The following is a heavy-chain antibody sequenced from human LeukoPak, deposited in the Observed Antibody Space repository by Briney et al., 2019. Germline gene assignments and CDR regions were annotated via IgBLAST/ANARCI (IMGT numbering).Heavy chain of an antibody. V-gene: IGHV1-69*06. D-gene: IGHD2-15*01. CDR2: IIPIFGTA. CDR3: ARTSKGCSGGSCYYYYMDV. Sequence: SVKVSCKASGGTFSSYAISWVRQAPGQGLEWMGGIIPIFGTANYAQKFQGRVTITADKSTSTAYMELSSLRSEDTAMYYCARTSKGCSGGSCYYYYMDVWGKGTTVTVSS. CDR1: GGTFSSYA. J-gene: IGHJ6*03.